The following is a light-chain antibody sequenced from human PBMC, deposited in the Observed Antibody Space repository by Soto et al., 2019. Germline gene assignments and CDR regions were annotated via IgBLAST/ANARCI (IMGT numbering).Light chain of an antibody. J-gene: IGKJ1*01. V-gene: IGKV2-30*01. CDR3: MQGSYWPPWT. CDR1: QSLVSSDGDTY. CDR2: KVS. Sequence: DIVMTQSPLSLPVTLGQPASISYRSSQSLVSSDGDTYLNWFQQRPGQSPRRLISKVSNRDAGVPDRFSGSGSGTDFTLMISRVEAEDVGVYYCMQGSYWPPWTFGQGTKVEIK.